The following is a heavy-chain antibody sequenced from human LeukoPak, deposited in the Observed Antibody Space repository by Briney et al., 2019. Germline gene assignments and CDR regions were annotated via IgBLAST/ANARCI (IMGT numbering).Heavy chain of an antibody. CDR2: IFSSGST. Sequence: SETLSLTCIVSGGSISSGGYYWSWIRQHPGKGLEWIGYIFSSGSTYYNPSLKSRVTISIDTSKNQFSLKLSSVTAADTDVYYCARGDCRSTSCYVGGYYFDCWGQGTLVTVSS. CDR3: ARGDCRSTSCYVGGYYFDC. V-gene: IGHV4-31*03. J-gene: IGHJ4*02. D-gene: IGHD2-2*01. CDR1: GGSISSGGYY.